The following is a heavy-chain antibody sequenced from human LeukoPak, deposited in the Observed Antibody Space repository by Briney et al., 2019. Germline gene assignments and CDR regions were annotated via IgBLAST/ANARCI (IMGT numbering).Heavy chain of an antibody. CDR2: IIPIFGTA. V-gene: IGHV1-69*13. CDR1: GGTFSSYA. D-gene: IGHD1-26*01. CDR3: ASSGSPNVGGY. Sequence: SVKVSCKASGGTFSSYAISWVRQAPGQGLEWMGGIIPIFGTANYAQKFQGRVTITADESTSTAYMELSSLRSEDTAVYYCASSGSPNVGGYWGQGTLATVSS. J-gene: IGHJ4*02.